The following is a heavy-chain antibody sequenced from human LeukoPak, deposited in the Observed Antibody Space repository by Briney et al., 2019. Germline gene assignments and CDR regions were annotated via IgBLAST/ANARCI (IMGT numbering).Heavy chain of an antibody. CDR2: IKQDGSEK. CDR1: GFTFSSYW. CDR3: ARDIVVVPAAHYFDC. J-gene: IGHJ4*02. D-gene: IGHD2-2*01. V-gene: IGHV3-7*01. Sequence: GGSLRLSWAASGFTFSSYWMSWVRQAPGKGLEWVANIKQDGSEKYYVDSVKGRFTISRDNAKNSLYLQMNTLRAEDTAVYYCARDIVVVPAAHYFDCWGQGALVTVSS.